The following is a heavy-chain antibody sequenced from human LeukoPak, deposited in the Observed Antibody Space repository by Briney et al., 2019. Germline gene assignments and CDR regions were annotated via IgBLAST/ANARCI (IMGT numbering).Heavy chain of an antibody. CDR3: ANEYSKGDI. CDR1: GFTFSSCS. Sequence: GGSLRLSCAASGFTFSSCSMNWVRQAPGKGLEWVSYISSSSSTIYYADSVKGRFTISRDNSKNTLYLQMNSLRAEDAAVYYCANEYSKGDIWGQGTMVTVSS. J-gene: IGHJ3*02. V-gene: IGHV3-48*01. D-gene: IGHD4-11*01. CDR2: ISSSSSTI.